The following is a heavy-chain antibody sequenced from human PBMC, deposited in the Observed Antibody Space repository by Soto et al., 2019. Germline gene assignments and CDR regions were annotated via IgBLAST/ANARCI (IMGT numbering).Heavy chain of an antibody. CDR2: ISSSSSYI. D-gene: IGHD6-13*01. CDR1: GFTFSSYS. CDR3: ARDLLLGQQLVRKFFDY. J-gene: IGHJ4*02. V-gene: IGHV3-21*01. Sequence: EVQLVESGGGLVKPGGSLRLSCAASGFTFSSYSMNWVRQAPGKGLEWVSSISSSSSYIYYADSVKGRFTISRDNAKNSLYLQMNSLRAEDTAVYYCARDLLLGQQLVRKFFDYWGQGTLVTVSS.